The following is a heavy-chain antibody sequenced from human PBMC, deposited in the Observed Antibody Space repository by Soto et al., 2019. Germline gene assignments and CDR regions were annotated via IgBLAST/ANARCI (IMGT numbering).Heavy chain of an antibody. V-gene: IGHV2-70*13. CDR2: IDWDDDK. J-gene: IGHJ6*02. D-gene: IGHD7-27*01. CDR3: ARTSALPLGYPHGMDV. CDR1: GFSLNSNGMC. Sequence: SGPTLVNPTQTLTLTCTFSGFSLNSNGMCVNWIRQPPGKALEWLALIDWDDDKYYSTSLKTRLTISRDTSKNQVVLTMTNMDPVDTATCCCARTSALPLGYPHGMDVWGQGTTVTVYS.